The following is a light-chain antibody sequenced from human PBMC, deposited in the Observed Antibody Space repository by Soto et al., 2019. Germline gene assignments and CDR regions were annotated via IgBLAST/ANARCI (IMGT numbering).Light chain of an antibody. J-gene: IGKJ1*01. CDR1: QSVSSS. V-gene: IGKV3-15*01. CDR2: AAS. CDR3: QQYNNWPWT. Sequence: EIVMTQSPATLSVSPGERATLSCRASQSVSSSLAWYQQKPGQAPRLLIYAASARATGFPARFSASGSGTEFTLTISSLQSEDFAVYYCQQYNNWPWTFGQGTKVDIK.